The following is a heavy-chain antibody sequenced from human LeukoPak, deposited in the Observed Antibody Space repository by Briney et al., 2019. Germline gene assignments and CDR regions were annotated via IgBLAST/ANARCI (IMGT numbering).Heavy chain of an antibody. V-gene: IGHV1-69*05. CDR3: AVTYYDFWSGFFPFSY. CDR1: GGTFSSYA. D-gene: IGHD3-3*01. Sequence: SVKVSCKASGGTFSSYAISWVRQAPGRGLEWMGGIIPIFGTANYAQKFQGRVTITRDTSASTAYMELSSLRSEDTAVYYCAVTYYDFWSGFFPFSYWGQGTLVTVSS. J-gene: IGHJ4*02. CDR2: IIPIFGTA.